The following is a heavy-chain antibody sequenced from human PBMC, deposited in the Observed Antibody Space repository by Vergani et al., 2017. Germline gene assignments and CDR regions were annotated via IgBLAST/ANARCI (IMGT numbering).Heavy chain of an antibody. V-gene: IGHV3-23*03. D-gene: IGHD2-2*01. CDR3: ARAYCSCTSCQPGYYYYMDV. J-gene: IGHJ6*03. CDR2: IYSGGSST. CDR1: GFTFSSYA. Sequence: EVQLLESGGGLVQPGGSLRLSCAASGFTFSSYAMSWVRQAPGKGLEWVSVIYSGGSSTYYADSVKGRFTISRDNSKNTLYLQMNSLRAEDTAVYYCARAYCSCTSCQPGYYYYMDVWGKGP.